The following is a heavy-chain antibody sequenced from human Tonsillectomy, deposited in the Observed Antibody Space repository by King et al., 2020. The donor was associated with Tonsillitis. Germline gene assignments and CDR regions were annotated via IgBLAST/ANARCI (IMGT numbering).Heavy chain of an antibody. J-gene: IGHJ4*02. Sequence: QLQESGPGLVKPSETLSLTCAVSGYSISSGYYWGWIRQPPGKGLEWIGSIYHSGSTYYNPSLKSRVTISVDTSKNQFSLKLSPVTAADTAVYYCAATYYDILTGYYTPYYFDYWGQGTLVTVSS. V-gene: IGHV4-38-2*01. CDR1: GYSISSGYY. CDR3: AATYYDILTGYYTPYYFDY. CDR2: IYHSGST. D-gene: IGHD3-9*01.